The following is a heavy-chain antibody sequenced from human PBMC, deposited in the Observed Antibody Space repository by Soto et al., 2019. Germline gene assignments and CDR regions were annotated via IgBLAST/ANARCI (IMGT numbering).Heavy chain of an antibody. V-gene: IGHV3-74*01. CDR3: AKSNWFDP. Sequence: GGSLRLSWAASGFTISDYCMNWVRQAPGKGLVWVSRIDSDGSSTSYADSVKGRFTISRDNAKNTLYLQMNSLRAEDTAVYYCAKSNWFDPWGQGSLVTVSS. J-gene: IGHJ5*02. CDR2: IDSDGSST. CDR1: GFTISDYC.